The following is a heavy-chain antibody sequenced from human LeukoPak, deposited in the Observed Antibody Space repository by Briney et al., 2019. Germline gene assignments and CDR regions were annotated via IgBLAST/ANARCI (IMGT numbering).Heavy chain of an antibody. V-gene: IGHV3-74*01. J-gene: IGHJ4*02. Sequence: PGGSLRLSCAASGFTFSSYWMHWVRQAPGKGPVWVSRINTDGSSTSYADSVKGRFTISRDNAKNTLYLQMNSLRAEDTAVYYCARDIEQLVLDYWGQGTLVTVSS. D-gene: IGHD6-6*01. CDR1: GFTFSSYW. CDR3: ARDIEQLVLDY. CDR2: INTDGSST.